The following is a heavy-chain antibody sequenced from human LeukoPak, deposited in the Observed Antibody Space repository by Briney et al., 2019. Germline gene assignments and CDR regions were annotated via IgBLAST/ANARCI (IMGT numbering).Heavy chain of an antibody. CDR1: GFTFSSYW. CDR2: IKQDGSEK. CDR3: ARSIAAAGIQGGYYYYMDV. J-gene: IGHJ6*03. V-gene: IGHV3-7*01. Sequence: GGSLRLSCAASGFTFSSYWISWVRQAPAKGLEWVANIKQDGSEKYYVESVKGRFTISRDNAKNSLYLQMNSLRAEDTAVYYCARSIAAAGIQGGYYYYMDVWGKGTTVTISS. D-gene: IGHD6-13*01.